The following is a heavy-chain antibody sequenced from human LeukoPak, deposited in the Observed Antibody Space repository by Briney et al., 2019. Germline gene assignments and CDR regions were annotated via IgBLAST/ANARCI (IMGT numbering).Heavy chain of an antibody. CDR1: GYTFTSYY. D-gene: IGHD5-12*01. V-gene: IGHV1-46*01. CDR3: ASRRDGSNYAAFDI. CDR2: INFSGGTT. Sequence: ASVKVSCKASGYTFTSYYMHWVRQAPGQGLEWMGIINFSGGTTSYPQKFQGRVTMTRDTSASTVYMELSSLRSEDTAVYYCASRRDGSNYAAFDIWGQGTMVTVSS. J-gene: IGHJ3*02.